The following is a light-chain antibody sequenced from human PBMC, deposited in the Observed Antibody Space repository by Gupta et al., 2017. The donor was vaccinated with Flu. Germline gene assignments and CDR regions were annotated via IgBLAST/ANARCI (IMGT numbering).Light chain of an antibody. CDR1: QSVDNN. Sequence: EIVMTQSPATLSVSPGERATLSCRASQSVDNNFAWYQQKPGQAPRLLIYGASTRATGIPARFSGSGCGTEFTLTISSRQSEDFAVYYCQQYNNWPPWTFGQGTKVEIK. CDR2: GAS. J-gene: IGKJ1*01. V-gene: IGKV3-15*01. CDR3: QQYNNWPPWT.